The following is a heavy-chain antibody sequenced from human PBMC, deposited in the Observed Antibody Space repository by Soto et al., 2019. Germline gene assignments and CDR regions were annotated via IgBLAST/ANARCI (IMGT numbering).Heavy chain of an antibody. Sequence: QVQLVQSGAEVKKPGSSVKVSCKASGGTFGSYAISWVRQAPGQGLEWMGGIIPIPGTANYAQKFQGRVTIAADESTSTAYMERSSRRSEDTAVYYCARSQGSSTSLEIYYYYYYGMDVWGQGTTVTVSS. D-gene: IGHD2-2*01. CDR1: GGTFGSYA. J-gene: IGHJ6*02. V-gene: IGHV1-69*01. CDR3: ARSQGSSTSLEIYYYYYYGMDV. CDR2: IIPIPGTA.